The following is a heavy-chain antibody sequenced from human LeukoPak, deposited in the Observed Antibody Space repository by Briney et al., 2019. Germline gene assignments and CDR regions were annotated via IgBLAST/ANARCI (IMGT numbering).Heavy chain of an antibody. CDR2: INQDGSKK. Sequence: GGSLRLPCVASRFTFSNYWMSWVRQAPGKGLEWVANINQDGSKKRYADSMKGRFTISRDYAKESLYLQLNSLRAEDTAVYYCAKWGPYCVGDYCPALDSWGPGTLVTVSS. J-gene: IGHJ4*02. D-gene: IGHD2-21*02. V-gene: IGHV3-7*01. CDR3: AKWGPYCVGDYCPALDS. CDR1: RFTFSNYW.